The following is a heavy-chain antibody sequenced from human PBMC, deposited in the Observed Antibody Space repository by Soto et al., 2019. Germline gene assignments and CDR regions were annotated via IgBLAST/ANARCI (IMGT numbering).Heavy chain of an antibody. V-gene: IGHV3-48*03. D-gene: IGHD6-13*01. CDR2: ISSSGSTI. CDR3: ARVRGSSSWYNWFDP. CDR1: GFTFSSYE. J-gene: IGHJ5*02. Sequence: EVQLVESGGGLVQPGGSLRLSCAASGFTFSSYEMNWVRQAPGKGLEWVSYISSSGSTIYYADSVKGRFTISRDNAKNSLYLQMNSLRAEDTAVYYCARVRGSSSWYNWFDPWGQGTLVTVSS.